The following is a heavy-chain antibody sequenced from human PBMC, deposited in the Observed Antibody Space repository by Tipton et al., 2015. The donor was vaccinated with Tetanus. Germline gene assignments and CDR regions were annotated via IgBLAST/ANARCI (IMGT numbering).Heavy chain of an antibody. CDR2: IHRGGST. CDR3: ARIYDFWSGYYSDH. CDR1: GDYLSDYY. Sequence: GLVKPSETLSLTCGVFGDYLSDYYWTWVRQPPGKGLEWIGEIHRGGSTNYNPSLKSRVSMSVDTAKNRFSLTLTSVTAADTAVYYCARIYDFWSGYYSDHWGQGTLVTVSS. D-gene: IGHD3-3*01. V-gene: IGHV4-34*01. J-gene: IGHJ4*02.